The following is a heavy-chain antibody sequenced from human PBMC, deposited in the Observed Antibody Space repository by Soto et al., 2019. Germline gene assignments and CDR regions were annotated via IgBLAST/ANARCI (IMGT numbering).Heavy chain of an antibody. V-gene: IGHV3-30*18. D-gene: IGHD2-21*01. Sequence: QVQLVESGGGVVQPGRSLRLSCAASGFTFSSYGMHWVRQAPGKGLEWVAVISYDGSNKYYADSVKGRFTISRDNSKNTLYLQMNSLRAEDTAVYYCAKDRSARHLLSGDWDYWGQGTLVTVSS. CDR3: AKDRSARHLLSGDWDY. J-gene: IGHJ4*02. CDR1: GFTFSSYG. CDR2: ISYDGSNK.